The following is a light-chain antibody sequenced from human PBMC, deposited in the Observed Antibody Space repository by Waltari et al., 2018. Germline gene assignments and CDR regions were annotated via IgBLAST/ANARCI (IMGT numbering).Light chain of an antibody. Sequence: SYELTQPPSVSVSPGQTASITCSGDKLGEKYASWYQQKPGQSPVLVIYQDTKRPSGIPERFSGSNSGNTATLTISGTQGMDEADYYCLAWDSSTAWVFGGGTKLTVL. CDR2: QDT. CDR1: KLGEKY. J-gene: IGLJ3*02. V-gene: IGLV3-1*01. CDR3: LAWDSSTAWV.